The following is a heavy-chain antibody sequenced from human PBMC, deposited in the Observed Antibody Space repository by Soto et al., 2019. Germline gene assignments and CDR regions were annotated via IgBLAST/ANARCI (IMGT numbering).Heavy chain of an antibody. V-gene: IGHV4-59*01. J-gene: IGHJ5*02. CDR2: VYYSGSV. Sequence: QVHLQESGPGLVKPSETLSLTCNVSGVSLTGYHWNWIRQPPGKTLEWIGFVYYSGSVYYNPSLKGRATISVDRSKNQFSLRMTSVTAADTAVYYCARRLNLESFDHWGQGTLVPVSS. CDR1: GVSLTGYH. CDR3: ARRLNLESFDH.